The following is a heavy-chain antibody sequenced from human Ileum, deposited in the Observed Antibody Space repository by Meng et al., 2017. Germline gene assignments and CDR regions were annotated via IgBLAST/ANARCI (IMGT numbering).Heavy chain of an antibody. Sequence: VHVPEPGPGLVHPSATPSLHWAVSRGSIHIESDWGGVRLPPGEGLEWIGQISHSWSTFYNPSLKSRVTMAVDKSQSQFSLMLTSVTAADTAVYYCARHGGYYQGFWGQGTLVTVSS. V-gene: IGHV4-4*02. CDR1: RGSIHIES. J-gene: IGHJ4*02. D-gene: IGHD4-23*01. CDR2: ISHSWST. CDR3: ARHGGYYQGF.